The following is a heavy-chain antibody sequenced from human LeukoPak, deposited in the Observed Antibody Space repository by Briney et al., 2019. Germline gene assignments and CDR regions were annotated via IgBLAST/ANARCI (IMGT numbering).Heavy chain of an antibody. Sequence: SETLSLTCTVSGGSISSYYWSWIRQPPGKGLEWIGYIYYSGSTNYNPSLKSRVTISVDTSKNQFSLKLSSVTAADTAVYYCARQYYHDSSGYYFDYWGQGTLVTVSS. CDR3: ARQYYHDSSGYYFDY. D-gene: IGHD3-22*01. CDR1: GGSISSYY. CDR2: IYYSGST. J-gene: IGHJ4*02. V-gene: IGHV4-59*08.